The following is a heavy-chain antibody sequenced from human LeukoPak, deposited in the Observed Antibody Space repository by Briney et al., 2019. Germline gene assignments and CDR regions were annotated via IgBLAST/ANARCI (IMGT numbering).Heavy chain of an antibody. V-gene: IGHV4-4*07. J-gene: IGHJ5*02. Sequence: SETLSLTCTVSGGSISSYYWSWIRHPAGKGLEWIGRIYTSGSTNYNPSLKSRVTMSVDTSKNQFSLKLSSVTAADTAVYYCARGLRIQLWHNWFDPWGQGTLVTLSS. CDR2: IYTSGST. CDR1: GGSISSYY. CDR3: ARGLRIQLWHNWFDP. D-gene: IGHD5-18*01.